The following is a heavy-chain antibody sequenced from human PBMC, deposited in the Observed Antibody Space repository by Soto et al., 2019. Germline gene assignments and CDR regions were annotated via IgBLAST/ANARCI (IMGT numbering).Heavy chain of an antibody. CDR1: GGTFSSYA. J-gene: IGHJ6*02. CDR2: IIPIFGTA. Sequence: QVQLVQSGAEVKKPGSSVKVSCKASGGTFSSYAISWVRQAPGQGLEWMGGIIPIFGTANYAQKFQGRVTITADESTSTAYMELSSLRSEDTAVYYCARELEGTVTPLSYYYGMDVWGQGTTVTVSS. D-gene: IGHD4-4*01. V-gene: IGHV1-69*12. CDR3: ARELEGTVTPLSYYYGMDV.